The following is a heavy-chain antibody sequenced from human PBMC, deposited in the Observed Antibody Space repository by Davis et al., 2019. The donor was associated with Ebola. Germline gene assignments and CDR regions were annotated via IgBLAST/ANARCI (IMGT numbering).Heavy chain of an antibody. CDR3: ASTMVQGVMDYYYYGMDV. CDR2: TYYSGTT. D-gene: IGHD3-10*01. Sequence: SETLSLTCTVSGGSITGSDYFWGWIRQPPERELEWIGSTYYSGTTFYNPSLKSRVTISVDTSKNQFSLKLSSVTAADTAVYYCASTMVQGVMDYYYYGMDVWGQGTTVTVSS. CDR1: GGSITGSDYF. V-gene: IGHV4-39*07. J-gene: IGHJ6*02.